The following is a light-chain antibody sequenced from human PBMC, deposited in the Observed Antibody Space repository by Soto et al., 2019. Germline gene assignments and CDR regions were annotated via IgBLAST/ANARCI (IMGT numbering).Light chain of an antibody. CDR3: QQYGSSLWT. V-gene: IGKV3-20*01. Sequence: EVVLTQSPATLSLSPGERATLSCRTSQYIDYNLAWFQQKPGQTPRLLILAASQRAAGIPDRFSGSGSGTDFTLNSSRLEPEDFAVYYCQQYGSSLWTFGQGPKV. CDR2: AAS. CDR1: QYIDYN. J-gene: IGKJ1*01.